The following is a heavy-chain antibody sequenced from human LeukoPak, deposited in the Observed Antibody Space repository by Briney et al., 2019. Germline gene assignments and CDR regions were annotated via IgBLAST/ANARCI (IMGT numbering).Heavy chain of an antibody. V-gene: IGHV3-48*03. CDR3: AREPIYYYYYYMDV. CDR2: ISSSGSTI. J-gene: IGHJ6*03. Sequence: GGSLRLSCAASGFTFSSYEMNWVRQAPGKGLEWVSYISSSGSTIYYADSVKGRFTISRDNAKNTLYLQMNSLRAEDTAVYYCAREPIYYYYYYMDVWGKGTTVTVSS. CDR1: GFTFSSYE.